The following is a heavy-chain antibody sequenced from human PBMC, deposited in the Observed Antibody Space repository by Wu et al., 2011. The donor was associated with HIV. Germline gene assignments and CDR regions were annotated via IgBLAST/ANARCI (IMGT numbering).Heavy chain of an antibody. CDR2: IYPGDSDT. Sequence: VQLVQSGAEVKKPGGVSEDLLYGFWIWFFTNYWIGWVRQMPGKGLEWMGIIYPGDSDTRYSPSFQGQVTISADKSISTAYLQWSSLKASDTAMYYCARRNLGRQDAFDIWGQGTMVTVSS. V-gene: IGHV5-51*01. J-gene: IGHJ3*02. CDR1: IWFFTNYW. D-gene: IGHD7-27*01. CDR3: ARRNLGRQDAFDI.